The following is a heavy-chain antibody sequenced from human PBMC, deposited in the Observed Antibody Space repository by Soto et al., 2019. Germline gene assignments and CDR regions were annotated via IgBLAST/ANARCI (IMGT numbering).Heavy chain of an antibody. V-gene: IGHV4-39*01. Sequence: QLQLQESGPGLVKPSETLSLTCTVSGGSISSSSYYWGWIRQRPGKGLEWIGSIYYSGSTYYNPSLKSRVTISVDTSKNQFSLKLSSVTAADTAVYYCARHPQTTLSTMVRGVISGDNYYYYGMDVW. J-gene: IGHJ6*01. CDR2: IYYSGST. CDR1: GGSISSSSYY. D-gene: IGHD3-10*01. CDR3: ARHPQTTLSTMVRGVISGDNYYYYGMDV.